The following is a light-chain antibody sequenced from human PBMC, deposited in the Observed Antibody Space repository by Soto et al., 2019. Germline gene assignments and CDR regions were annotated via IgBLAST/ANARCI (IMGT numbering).Light chain of an antibody. CDR2: DAS. J-gene: IGKJ3*01. V-gene: IGKV3-11*01. CDR1: QSISSY. Sequence: EIVLTQSPATLSLSPGERATLSCRARQSISSYLAWYQQKPDQAPRLLIYDASNRATGIPARFSGSGSGTDFTLAISSLEPEDFVVYYCHQRSTWPFTFGPGTKVDIK. CDR3: HQRSTWPFT.